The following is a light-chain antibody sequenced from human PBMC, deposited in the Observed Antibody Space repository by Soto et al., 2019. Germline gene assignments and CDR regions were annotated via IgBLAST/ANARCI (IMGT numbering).Light chain of an antibody. V-gene: IGLV1-40*01. Sequence: QPVLTQPPSVSGAPGQRVTISCTGSSSNIGAGYDVHWYQQLPGTAPKLLIYNNRNRPSGVPERFSGSKSGTSASLAITGLQAEDEADYYCQSFDSSLSPGRVFGGGTKLTVL. J-gene: IGLJ3*02. CDR2: NNR. CDR3: QSFDSSLSPGRV. CDR1: SSNIGAGYD.